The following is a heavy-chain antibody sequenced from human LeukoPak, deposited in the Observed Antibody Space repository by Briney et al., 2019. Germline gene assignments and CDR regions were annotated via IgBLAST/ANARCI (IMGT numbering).Heavy chain of an antibody. CDR2: INPNSGGT. CDR3: ARTAFPSSPSLDP. D-gene: IGHD6-6*01. CDR1: GYTFTGYS. J-gene: IGHJ5*02. V-gene: IGHV1-2*02. Sequence: ASVKVSCKASGYTFTGYSIHWVRQAPGQGLEWMGWINPNSGGTNYAQSFQGRVTMTRDTSISTAYMELTRLRSDDTAVYFCARTAFPSSPSLDPWGQGTLVTVSS.